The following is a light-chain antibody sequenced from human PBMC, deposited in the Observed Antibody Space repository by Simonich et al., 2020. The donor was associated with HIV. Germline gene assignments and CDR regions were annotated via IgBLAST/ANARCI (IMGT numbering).Light chain of an antibody. V-gene: IGLV2-14*01. Sequence: QSALTQPASVSGSPGQSTTISSTGPSRDFGGYIYVSLYQQHPGKAPKLMIYDVSKRPSGVSNRFSGSKSGNTASLTLSGLQAEDEADYYCSSYSASSTRVFGGGTKLTVL. CDR1: SRDFGGYIY. J-gene: IGLJ3*02. CDR3: SSYSASSTRV. CDR2: DVS.